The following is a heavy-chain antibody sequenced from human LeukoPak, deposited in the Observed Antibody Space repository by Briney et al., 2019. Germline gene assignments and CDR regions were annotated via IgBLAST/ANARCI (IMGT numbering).Heavy chain of an antibody. J-gene: IGHJ4*02. CDR2: MSYEGSNK. V-gene: IGHV3-30-3*01. D-gene: IGHD5-12*01. CDR3: ATGHSGFDYYFDF. CDR1: GFTFSSYA. Sequence: GRSLRLSCAASGFTFSSYAMHWVRQAPGKGLEWVAIMSYEGSNKYYADSVKGRFTISRDNSKNTLYLQMSSLRDEDTAVYYCATGHSGFDYYFDFWGRGTLVTVSS.